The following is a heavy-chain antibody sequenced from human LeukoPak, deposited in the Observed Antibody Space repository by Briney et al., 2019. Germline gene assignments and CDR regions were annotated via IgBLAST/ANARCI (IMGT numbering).Heavy chain of an antibody. CDR3: AKDPYGSGSYYNYYFDY. CDR1: GFTFSSYA. Sequence: GGSLRLSCAASGFTFSSYAMSWVRQAPGKGMEWVSAISGSGGSTYYADSVKGRFTISSDNSKTTLYLQMNSLRAEDTAVYYCAKDPYGSGSYYNYYFDYWGQGTLVTVSS. CDR2: ISGSGGST. D-gene: IGHD3-10*01. J-gene: IGHJ4*02. V-gene: IGHV3-23*01.